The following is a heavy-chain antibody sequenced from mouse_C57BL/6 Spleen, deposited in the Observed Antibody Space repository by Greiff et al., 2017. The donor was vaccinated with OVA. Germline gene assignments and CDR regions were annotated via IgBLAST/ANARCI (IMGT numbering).Heavy chain of an antibody. CDR3: ARDMPGRSWYFDV. J-gene: IGHJ1*03. V-gene: IGHV5-16*01. CDR1: GFTFSDYY. CDR2: INYDGSST. D-gene: IGHD3-3*01. Sequence: EVMLVESEGGLVQPGSSMKLSCTASGFTFSDYYMAWVRQVPEKGLEWVANINYDGSSTYYLDSLKSRFIISRDNAKNILYLQMSSLKSEDTATYYCARDMPGRSWYFDVWGTGTTVTVSS.